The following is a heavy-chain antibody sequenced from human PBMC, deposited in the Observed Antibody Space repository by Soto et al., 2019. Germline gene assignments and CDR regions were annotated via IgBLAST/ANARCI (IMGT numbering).Heavy chain of an antibody. V-gene: IGHV1-69*01. J-gene: IGHJ6*02. CDR1: GDTFSSYA. CDR3: ARDGSGYRSRASPMDV. D-gene: IGHD3-22*01. CDR2: IIPIFGAA. Sequence: QVQRVRSGPEVKKPGSSVRVSSKAPGDTFSSYAISWVRQAPGQGLEWLGGIIPIFGAANYAQKFQGRVTITADESTSTAYMELSSLRSEDTAVYYCARDGSGYRSRASPMDVWGQGTTVTVSS.